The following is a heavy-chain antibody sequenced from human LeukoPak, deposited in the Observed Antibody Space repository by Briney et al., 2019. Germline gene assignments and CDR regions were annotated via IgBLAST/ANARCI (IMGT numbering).Heavy chain of an antibody. Sequence: PGGSLRLSCAASGFTFSDYYMSWIRQAPGKGLEWVSYISSSSSYTNYADSVKGRFTVSRDNSKNTLYLQMNSVRAEDTALYYCAKRYCNSPSCYIDYWGQGTLVTVSS. CDR2: ISSSSSYT. J-gene: IGHJ4*02. CDR1: GFTFSDYY. D-gene: IGHD2-2*02. V-gene: IGHV3-11*03. CDR3: AKRYCNSPSCYIDY.